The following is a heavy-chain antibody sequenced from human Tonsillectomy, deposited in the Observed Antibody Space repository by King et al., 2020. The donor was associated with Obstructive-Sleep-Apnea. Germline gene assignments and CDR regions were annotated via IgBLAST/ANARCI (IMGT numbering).Heavy chain of an antibody. CDR3: ARDHPNTSSSSWYRGDAFDI. Sequence: VQLVESGGGLVQPGGSLRLSCVASGLTVSNNYMSWVRQAPGKWLEWVAVIYSGGATYYADSVKGRFTISRHSSKNTLYLQMNSLRVEVTAVYYCARDHPNTSSSSWYRGDAFDIWGQGTMVTVSS. D-gene: IGHD6-13*01. CDR2: IYSGGAT. CDR1: GLTVSNNY. V-gene: IGHV3-53*04. J-gene: IGHJ3*02.